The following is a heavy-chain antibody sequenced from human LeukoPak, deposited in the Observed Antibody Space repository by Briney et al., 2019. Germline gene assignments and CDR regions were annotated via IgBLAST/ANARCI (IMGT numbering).Heavy chain of an antibody. J-gene: IGHJ3*02. V-gene: IGHV5-51*01. Sequence: GESLKISCKGSGYSFTSYWIGWVRQMPGKGLEWMGIIYPGDSDTRYSLSFQGQVTISADKSISTAYLQWSSLKASDTAMYYCARRLFGGNSLGGFDIWGQGTMVTVSS. CDR2: IYPGDSDT. CDR1: GYSFTSYW. CDR3: ARRLFGGNSLGGFDI. D-gene: IGHD4-23*01.